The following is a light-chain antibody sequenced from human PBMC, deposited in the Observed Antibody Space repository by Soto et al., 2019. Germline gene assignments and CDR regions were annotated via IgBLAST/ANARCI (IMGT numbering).Light chain of an antibody. J-gene: IGKJ4*01. CDR1: QSVDND. CDR2: DAS. CDR3: QQYNNWPLT. V-gene: IGKV3D-15*01. Sequence: EIVMTQSPATLSVSPGDRATLSCRASQSVDNDLAWYEQKPGQPPRLLIYDASTRATGIPARFSGSQSGTEFNLTISSLLSEDLAVYSCQQYNNWPLTFGGGTKVEIK.